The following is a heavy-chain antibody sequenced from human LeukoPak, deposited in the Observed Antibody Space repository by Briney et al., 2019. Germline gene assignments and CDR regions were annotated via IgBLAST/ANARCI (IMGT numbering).Heavy chain of an antibody. V-gene: IGHV4-34*01. CDR2: INHSGST. D-gene: IGHD3-16*02. J-gene: IGHJ4*02. Sequence: SETLSLTCAVYGGSFSGYYWSWIRQPPGKGLEWIGEINHSGSTNYNPSLKSRVTISVDTSKNQFSLKLSSVTAADTAVYYCARGYDYVWGSYRSPNFDYWGQGTLVTVSS. CDR3: ARGYDYVWGSYRSPNFDY. CDR1: GGSFSGYY.